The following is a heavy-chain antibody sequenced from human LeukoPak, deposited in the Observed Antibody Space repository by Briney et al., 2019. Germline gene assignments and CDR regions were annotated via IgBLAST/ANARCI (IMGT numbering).Heavy chain of an antibody. CDR1: GFTVSSSY. D-gene: IGHD5-12*01. Sequence: PGGSLRLSCAASGFTVSSSYMNWVRQAPGKGLEWVSIINSGGNTYYADSVKGRFTISRNNSKNTLYLQMKNLRAEEEAIYYCARHNRGDYDFFEFWGQGTLVTVSS. J-gene: IGHJ4*02. V-gene: IGHV3-53*01. CDR2: INSGGNT. CDR3: ARHNRGDYDFFEF.